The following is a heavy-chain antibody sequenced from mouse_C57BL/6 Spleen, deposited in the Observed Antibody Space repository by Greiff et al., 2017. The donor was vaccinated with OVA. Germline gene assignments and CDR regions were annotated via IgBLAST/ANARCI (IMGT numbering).Heavy chain of an antibody. D-gene: IGHD2-4*01. Sequence: DVKLQESGPGLVKPSQSLSLTCSVTGYSITSGYYWNWIRQFPGNKLEWMGYISYDGSNNYNPSLKNRISITRDTSKNQFFLKLNSVTTEDTATYYCARSYYDSSWFAYWGQGTLVTVSA. V-gene: IGHV3-6*01. CDR2: ISYDGSN. J-gene: IGHJ3*01. CDR1: GYSITSGYY. CDR3: ARSYYDSSWFAY.